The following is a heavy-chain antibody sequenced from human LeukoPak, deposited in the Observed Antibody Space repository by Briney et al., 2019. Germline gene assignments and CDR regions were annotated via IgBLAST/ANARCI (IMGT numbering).Heavy chain of an antibody. CDR1: GFTFSSYA. CDR2: ISSNGGST. D-gene: IGHD3-16*01. V-gene: IGHV3-64*01. Sequence: GGSLRLSCAASGFTFSSYAMHWVRQAPGKGLEYVSAISSNGGSTYYANSVKGRFTISRDNSKNTLYLQMGSLRAEDMAVYYCARMTEGDYFDYWGQGTLVTVSS. J-gene: IGHJ4*02. CDR3: ARMTEGDYFDY.